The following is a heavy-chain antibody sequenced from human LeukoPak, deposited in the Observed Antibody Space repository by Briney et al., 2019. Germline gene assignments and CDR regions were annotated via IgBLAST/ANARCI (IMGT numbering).Heavy chain of an antibody. Sequence: GGSLRLSCAASGFTFSSYAMHWVRQAPGKGLEYVSAISSNGGSTYYANSVKGRFTISRDNSKNTLYLQMNSLRAGDTAVYYCARDRSMDVWGQGTTVTVSS. CDR2: ISSNGGST. J-gene: IGHJ6*02. V-gene: IGHV3-64*01. CDR1: GFTFSSYA. CDR3: ARDRSMDV.